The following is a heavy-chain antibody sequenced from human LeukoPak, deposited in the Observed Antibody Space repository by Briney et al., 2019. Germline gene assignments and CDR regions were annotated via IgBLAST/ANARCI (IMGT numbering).Heavy chain of an antibody. CDR3: AKDQLLWFGELYGPDY. J-gene: IGHJ4*02. CDR1: GFTFSSYA. V-gene: IGHV3-23*01. D-gene: IGHD3-10*01. CDR2: ISGSGGIT. Sequence: GGSLRLSCAASGFTFSSYAMSWVRQAPGKGLEWVSAISGSGGITSYADSVKGRFTISRDNSKNTLYLQMNSLRAEDTAVYYCAKDQLLWFGELYGPDYWGQGTLVTVSS.